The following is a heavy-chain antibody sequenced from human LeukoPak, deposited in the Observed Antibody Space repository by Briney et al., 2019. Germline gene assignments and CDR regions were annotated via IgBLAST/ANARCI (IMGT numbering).Heavy chain of an antibody. CDR3: ARGILVREYGGNIFDY. V-gene: IGHV4-34*01. D-gene: IGHD4-23*01. J-gene: IGHJ4*02. Sequence: SETLSLTRAVYGGSFSGYYWSWIRQPPGKGLEWIGEINHSGSTNYNPSLKSRVTISVDTSKNQFSLKLSSVTAADTAVYYCARGILVREYGGNIFDYWGQGTLVTVSS. CDR2: INHSGST. CDR1: GGSFSGYY.